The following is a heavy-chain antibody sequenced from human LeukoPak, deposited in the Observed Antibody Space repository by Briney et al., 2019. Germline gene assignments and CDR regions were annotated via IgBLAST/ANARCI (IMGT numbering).Heavy chain of an antibody. D-gene: IGHD6-19*01. J-gene: IGHJ5*02. V-gene: IGHV1-69*04. CDR2: IIPILGIA. CDR3: ARDQIAVAGNWFDP. Sequence: SVKVSCKASGGTFSSYAISWVRQAPGQGLEWMGRIIPILGIANYAQKFQSRVAITADKSTSTAYMELSSLRSEDTAVYYCARDQIAVAGNWFDPWGQGTLVTVSS. CDR1: GGTFSSYA.